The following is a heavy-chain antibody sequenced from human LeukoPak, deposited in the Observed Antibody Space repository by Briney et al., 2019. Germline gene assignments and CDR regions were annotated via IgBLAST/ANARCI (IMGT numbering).Heavy chain of an antibody. V-gene: IGHV1-69*13. D-gene: IGHD1-1*01. Sequence: SVKVSCKASGGTFSSYAISWVRQAPGQGLEWMGGIIPIFGTANYAQKFQGRVTIIADESTSTAYMELSSLRSEDTAVYYCARDDRTTGTTWPTGVDVWGQGTTVTVSS. CDR3: ARDDRTTGTTWPTGVDV. J-gene: IGHJ6*02. CDR1: GGTFSSYA. CDR2: IIPIFGTA.